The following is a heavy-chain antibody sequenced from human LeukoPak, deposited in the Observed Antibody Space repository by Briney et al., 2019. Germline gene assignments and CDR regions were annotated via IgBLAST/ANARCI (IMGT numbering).Heavy chain of an antibody. CDR2: IYTSGST. J-gene: IGHJ3*02. CDR3: ASQLSYNGFDI. V-gene: IGHV4-4*07. CDR1: GGSISSYY. Sequence: SETLSLTCTVSGGSISSYYWSWIRQPAGKGLEWIGRIYTSGSTNYNPSLKSRVTMSVDTSKNQFSLRLSSVTAADTAVYYCASQLSYNGFDIWGQGTMVTVSS. D-gene: IGHD1-1*01.